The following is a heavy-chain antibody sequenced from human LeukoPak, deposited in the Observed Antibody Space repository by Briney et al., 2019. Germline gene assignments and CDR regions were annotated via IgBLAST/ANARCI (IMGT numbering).Heavy chain of an antibody. V-gene: IGHV1-69*13. D-gene: IGHD1-20*01. Sequence: GASVKVSCKASGGTFSSYAISWVRQAPGQGLEWMGGIIPIFGTANYAQKFQGRVTITADESTSTAYMELSSLRSEDTAVYYCAITGMEVSGTDWILRYWGQGTLVTVSS. CDR2: IIPIFGTA. CDR1: GGTFSSYA. CDR3: AITGMEVSGTDWILRY. J-gene: IGHJ4*02.